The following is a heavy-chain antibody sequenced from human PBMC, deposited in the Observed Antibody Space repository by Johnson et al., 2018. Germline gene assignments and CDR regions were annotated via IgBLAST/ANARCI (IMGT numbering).Heavy chain of an antibody. CDR3: ASLWVEGYCSGGSCYSRYYYYYMDV. CDR1: GFTFSDYY. D-gene: IGHD2-15*01. J-gene: IGHJ6*03. Sequence: VQLLESGGGLVKPGGSLRLSCAASGFTFSDYYMSWIRQAPGKGLAWVSYISSSGSPIYYADSVKGRFTISRDTAKNSLYLQMNSLRAEGTAVYYCASLWVEGYCSGGSCYSRYYYYYMDVWGKGTTVTVSS. V-gene: IGHV3-11*04. CDR2: ISSSGSPI.